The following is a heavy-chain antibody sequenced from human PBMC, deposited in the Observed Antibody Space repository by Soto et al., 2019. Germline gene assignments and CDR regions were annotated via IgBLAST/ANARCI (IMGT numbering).Heavy chain of an antibody. Sequence: PSETLSLTCAVSGGSISSGGYSWRWIRQPPGKGLEWIGYIYHSGSTYYNPSLKSRVTISVDTSKNQFSLKLSSVTAADTAVYYCARAKAPLYSSSWYWFDPWGQGTLVTVSS. CDR1: GGSISSGGYS. CDR3: ARAKAPLYSSSWYWFDP. CDR2: IYHSGST. V-gene: IGHV4-30-2*01. J-gene: IGHJ5*02. D-gene: IGHD6-13*01.